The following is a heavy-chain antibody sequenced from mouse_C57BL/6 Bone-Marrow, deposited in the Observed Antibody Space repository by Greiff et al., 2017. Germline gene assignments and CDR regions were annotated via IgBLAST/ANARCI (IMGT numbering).Heavy chain of an antibody. CDR2: ISDGGGYT. CDR1: GFTFSSYA. V-gene: IGHV5-4*01. CDR3: ARDGRQLRLLFAY. D-gene: IGHD3-2*02. Sequence: EVQLMESGGGLVKPGGSLKLSCAASGFTFSSYAISWVRQTPEKRLEWVATISDGGGYTYYPDNVKGRFTISRENAKNKVYLQMSHLKSEDTAMYYCARDGRQLRLLFAYWGQGTLVTVSA. J-gene: IGHJ3*01.